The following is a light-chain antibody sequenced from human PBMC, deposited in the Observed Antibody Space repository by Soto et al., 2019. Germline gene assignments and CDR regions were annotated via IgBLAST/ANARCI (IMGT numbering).Light chain of an antibody. CDR1: HSVTTN. J-gene: IGKJ1*01. CDR3: QQYNNWPPWT. V-gene: IGKV3-15*01. Sequence: EIVMTQSPATLSLSPGDRAPLSXRASHSVTTNLTWYPQTPGQXTRIIXXPQXARATGIPARFIGSGSGKEFTLTISGLQSEEFAVYYCQQYNNWPPWTFGQGTKVDIK. CDR2: PQX.